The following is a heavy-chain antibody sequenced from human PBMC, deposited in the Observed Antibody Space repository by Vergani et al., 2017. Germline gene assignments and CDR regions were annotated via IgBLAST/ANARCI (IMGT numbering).Heavy chain of an antibody. D-gene: IGHD3-9*01. J-gene: IGHJ4*02. CDR1: GYTFSNYY. CDR3: ARGDYGILTGYRY. Sequence: QVQVVQSGAEVKKSGASVKVFCKTSGYTFSNYYMHWVRQAPGQGLEWMGIINPSGGHKHYAQKFQGIVTMTRDTSTSTVYIELSSLGSEDTAIYYCARGDYGILTGYRYWGQGTLVTVSA. CDR2: INPSGGHK. V-gene: IGHV1-46*03.